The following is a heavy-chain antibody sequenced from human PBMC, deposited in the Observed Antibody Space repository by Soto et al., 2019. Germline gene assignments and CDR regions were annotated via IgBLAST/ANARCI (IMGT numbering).Heavy chain of an antibody. CDR2: IKPDGSEK. V-gene: IGHV3-7*01. CDR3: RLDDLPRGEDY. D-gene: IGHD3-10*01. CDR1: GFTFSSYW. J-gene: IGHJ4*02. Sequence: PGGSLRLSCTASGFTFSSYWMGWVRQAPGMGLEWVASIKPDGSEKYYLDSVKGRFTISRDNAENSLYLQMNNLRADDTAVYHCRLDDLPRGEDYWGQGTLVTVSS.